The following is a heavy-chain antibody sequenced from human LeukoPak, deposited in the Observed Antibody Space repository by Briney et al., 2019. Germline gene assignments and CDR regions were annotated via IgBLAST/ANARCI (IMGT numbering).Heavy chain of an antibody. D-gene: IGHD1-26*01. CDR2: ISYSGST. V-gene: IGHV4-59*01. CDR1: GGSISSYY. Sequence: SETLSLTCTVSGGSISSYYWSWLRLPPGKGPEWIGSISYSGSTNYNPSLKSRVTISIDTSKNHFSLKVTSVTAADAAVYYCARGLGSYPYYFDYWGQGTLVTVSS. J-gene: IGHJ4*02. CDR3: ARGLGSYPYYFDY.